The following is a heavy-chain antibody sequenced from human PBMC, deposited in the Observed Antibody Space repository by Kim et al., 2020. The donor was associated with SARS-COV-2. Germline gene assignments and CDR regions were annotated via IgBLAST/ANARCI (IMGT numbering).Heavy chain of an antibody. J-gene: IGHJ4*02. D-gene: IGHD2-21*02. Sequence: GGSLRLSCAASGFTFSSFGMHWVRQAPGKGLEWVAVISYDGSTKYYADSVKGRFTISRDNSKNTLYLQMNSLRAEDTAVYYCAKDSERVTPASAIEYCGQGTLVTVSS. CDR1: GFTFSSFG. CDR3: AKDSERVTPASAIEY. CDR2: ISYDGSTK. V-gene: IGHV3-30*18.